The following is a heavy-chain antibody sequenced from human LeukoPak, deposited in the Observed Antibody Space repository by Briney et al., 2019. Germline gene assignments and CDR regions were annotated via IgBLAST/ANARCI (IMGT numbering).Heavy chain of an antibody. CDR2: ISYDGSNK. D-gene: IGHD4-17*01. CDR3: ASRTVTTFRSYDY. J-gene: IGHJ4*02. CDR1: GFTFSSYA. Sequence: GRSLRLSCAASGFTFSSYAMHWVRQAPGKGLEWVAVISYDGSNKYYADSVKGRFTISRDNSKNTLYLQTNSLRAEDTAVYYCASRTVTTFRSYDYWGQGTLVTVSS. V-gene: IGHV3-30*04.